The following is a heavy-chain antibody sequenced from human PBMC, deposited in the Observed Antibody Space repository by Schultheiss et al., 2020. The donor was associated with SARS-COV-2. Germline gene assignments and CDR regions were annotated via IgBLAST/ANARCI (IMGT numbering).Heavy chain of an antibody. J-gene: IGHJ4*02. V-gene: IGHV3-48*01. Sequence: GGSLRLSCAASGFTFSSYSMNWVRQAPGKGLEWVSYISSSSSTIYYADSVKGRFTISRDNSKNTLYLQMNSLKTEDTAVYYCTTRTAMADYWGQGTLVTVSS. CDR2: ISSSSSTI. D-gene: IGHD5-18*01. CDR1: GFTFSSYS. CDR3: TTRTAMADY.